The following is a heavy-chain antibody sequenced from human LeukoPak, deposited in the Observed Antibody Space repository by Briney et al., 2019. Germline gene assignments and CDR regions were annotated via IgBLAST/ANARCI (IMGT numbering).Heavy chain of an antibody. D-gene: IGHD2-15*01. CDR2: SNSDGSTT. Sequence: GGSLRLSCAASGFTFSTYWMHWVRQAPGKGLVWVSRSNSDGSTTTYADSVKGRFTISRDNAKNSLFLQMNSLRAEDTAVYYCARARTPDYWGQGTLVTVSS. J-gene: IGHJ4*02. CDR1: GFTFSTYW. CDR3: ARARTPDY. V-gene: IGHV3-74*01.